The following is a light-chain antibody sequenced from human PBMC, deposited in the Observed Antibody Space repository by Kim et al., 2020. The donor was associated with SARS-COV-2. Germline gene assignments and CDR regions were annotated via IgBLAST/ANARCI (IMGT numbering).Light chain of an antibody. CDR3: WLSFGDTVM. V-gene: IGLV7-46*01. CDR1: TRAVTSGHY. Sequence: PGGTVTLTCGSSTRAVTSGHYPYWFQHKPGHAPRTLIYHTSDKHSWTPARFSGFLLGGKAALTRSGAQPEDEAEYYCWLSFGDTVMFGGGTQLTVL. CDR2: HTS. J-gene: IGLJ3*02.